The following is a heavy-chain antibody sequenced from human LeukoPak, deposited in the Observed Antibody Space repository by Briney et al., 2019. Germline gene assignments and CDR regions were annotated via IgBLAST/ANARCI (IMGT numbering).Heavy chain of an antibody. Sequence: PSETLSLTCTVSGASISSYYWSWIRQPPGKGLEWIGYIYYSGNTNSNPSLKSRVTISVDTSKNQFSLKLSSVTAADTAVYYCAREGTSGTHLNWFDPWGQGTLVTVSS. V-gene: IGHV4-59*01. J-gene: IGHJ5*02. CDR1: GASISSYY. CDR3: AREGTSGTHLNWFDP. CDR2: IYYSGNT. D-gene: IGHD1-1*01.